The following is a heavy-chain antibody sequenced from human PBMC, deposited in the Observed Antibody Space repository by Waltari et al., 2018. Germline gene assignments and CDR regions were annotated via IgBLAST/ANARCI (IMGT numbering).Heavy chain of an antibody. J-gene: IGHJ5*02. CDR3: ARDIAAAGFDP. CDR2: MKPKSGNT. D-gene: IGHD6-13*01. CDR1: GYTFTSYD. V-gene: IGHV1-8*01. Sequence: QVQLVQSGAEVKKPGASVKVSCKASGYTFTSYDINWVRQATGQGLEGMGWMKPKSGNTGNEKKVQGRVTMTRNTSISTAYMELSSLRSEDTAVYYCARDIAAAGFDPWGQGTLVTVSS.